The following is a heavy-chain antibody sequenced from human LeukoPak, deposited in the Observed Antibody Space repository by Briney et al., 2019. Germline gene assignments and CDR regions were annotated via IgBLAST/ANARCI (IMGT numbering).Heavy chain of an antibody. V-gene: IGHV3-74*01. D-gene: IGHD1-26*01. CDR2: VNTDGSTP. J-gene: IGHJ4*02. CDR3: ARDRGSYSDH. Sequence: PGGSLRLSCAASGFTFSSYWMYWVRQAPGKGLVWVSRVNTDGSTPTYADSVKGRFTISRDNAKNTLYLQMNSLRAEDTAVYYCARDRGSYSDHWGQGTLVTVSS. CDR1: GFTFSSYW.